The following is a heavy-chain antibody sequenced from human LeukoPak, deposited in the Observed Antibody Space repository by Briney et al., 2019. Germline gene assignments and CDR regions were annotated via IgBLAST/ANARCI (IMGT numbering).Heavy chain of an antibody. CDR1: GFTFSSYP. Sequence: PGKSLRLSCAASGFTFSSYPMHWVRQAPGKGLEWVALISYDGSNKYYADSVKGRFTISRDNSKDTLYLQMNSLRADDTAVYYCAKDGGSLGEVRDWGQGTLVTVSS. D-gene: IGHD1-26*01. J-gene: IGHJ4*02. CDR2: ISYDGSNK. V-gene: IGHV3-30*04. CDR3: AKDGGSLGEVRD.